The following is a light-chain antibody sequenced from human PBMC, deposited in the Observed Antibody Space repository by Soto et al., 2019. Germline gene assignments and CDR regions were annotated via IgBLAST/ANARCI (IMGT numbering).Light chain of an antibody. Sequence: EIVLTQSPATLSFSPWERSTLSCRASQSVSSYLAWYQQKPGQAPRLLIYDASNRATGIPARFSGSGSGTDFTLTISSLEPEDFAVYYCQQRSNWLTFGGGTKVDIK. V-gene: IGKV3-11*01. CDR3: QQRSNWLT. CDR2: DAS. J-gene: IGKJ4*01. CDR1: QSVSSY.